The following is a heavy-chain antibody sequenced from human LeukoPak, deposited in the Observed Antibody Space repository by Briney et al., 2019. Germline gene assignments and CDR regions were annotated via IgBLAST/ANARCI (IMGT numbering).Heavy chain of an antibody. V-gene: IGHV4-38-2*01. CDR3: ARHKVSQWELRGYYFDY. D-gene: IGHD1-26*01. CDR2: IYHSGST. J-gene: IGHJ4*02. Sequence: SETLSITCAVSGYSISSGYYWGWIRQPPGKGLEWIGSIYHSGSTYYNPSLKSRVTISVDTSKNQFSLKLSSVTAADTAVYYCARHKVSQWELRGYYFDYWGQGTLVTVSS. CDR1: GYSISSGYY.